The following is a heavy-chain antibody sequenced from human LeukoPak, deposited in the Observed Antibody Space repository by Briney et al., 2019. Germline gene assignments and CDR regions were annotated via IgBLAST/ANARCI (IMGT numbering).Heavy chain of an antibody. CDR1: GYTFTSYG. V-gene: IGHV1-18*04. D-gene: IGHD6-19*01. J-gene: IGHJ4*02. CDR3: AGGTYHGLVYDY. Sequence: GASVTVSCKASGYTFTSYGISWVRQAPGQGPEWMGWISAYNGNTNYAQKLQGRVTMTTDTSTSTAYMELRSLRSDDTAVYYCAGGTYHGLVYDYWGQGTLATVSS. CDR2: ISAYNGNT.